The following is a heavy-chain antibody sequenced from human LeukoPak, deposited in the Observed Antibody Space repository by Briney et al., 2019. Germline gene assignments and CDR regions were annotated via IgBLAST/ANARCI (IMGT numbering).Heavy chain of an antibody. CDR1: GYTFTSYS. J-gene: IGHJ4*02. Sequence: VASVKVFCKASGYTFTSYSISWVRQAPGQGLEWMGWINTYNGNTNYAQKLQGRVTMTTDTSTSTAYMDLRGLRSDDTAGYYCARGYDYGDYVGDFDYWGQGTLVTVSS. D-gene: IGHD4-17*01. V-gene: IGHV1-18*01. CDR3: ARGYDYGDYVGDFDY. CDR2: INTYNGNT.